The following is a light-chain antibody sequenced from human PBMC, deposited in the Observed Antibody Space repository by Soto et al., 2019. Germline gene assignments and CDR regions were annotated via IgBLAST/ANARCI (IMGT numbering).Light chain of an antibody. Sequence: QSVLTQPPSVSGAPGQRVTISCTGSSSNIGAGYDVHWYQQLPGAAPKLLIFGIINRPSGVSERFSRSRSGASASLAITGLQAEDEADYFCQSYDNSLSGSEVFGTGTKVTVL. CDR3: QSYDNSLSGSEV. CDR2: GII. J-gene: IGLJ1*01. CDR1: SSNIGAGYD. V-gene: IGLV1-40*01.